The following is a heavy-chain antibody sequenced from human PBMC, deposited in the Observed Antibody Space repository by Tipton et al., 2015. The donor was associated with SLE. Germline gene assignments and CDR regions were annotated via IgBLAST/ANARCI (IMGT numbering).Heavy chain of an antibody. V-gene: IGHV4-31*03. CDR1: GGSISSSSYY. D-gene: IGHD4-23*01. CDR3: ARTFYGGGDAFDV. J-gene: IGHJ3*01. Sequence: TLSLTCTVSGGSISSSSYYWSWIRQHPGKGLEWIGYIYYSGSTYYNPSLKSRVTISVDTSKIQFSLRLNSVTAVDTAVYYCARTFYGGGDAFDVWGQGTKVSVSS. CDR2: IYYSGST.